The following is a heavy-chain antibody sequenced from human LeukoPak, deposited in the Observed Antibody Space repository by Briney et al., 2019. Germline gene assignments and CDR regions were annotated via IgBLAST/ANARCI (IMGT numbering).Heavy chain of an antibody. CDR3: AYSLAAAGKFSWFDP. J-gene: IGHJ5*02. CDR2: FDPEDGET. V-gene: IGHV1-24*01. CDR1: GYTLTELS. Sequence: ASVKVSFKVSGYTLTELSMHWVRQAPGKGLEWMGGFDPEDGETIYAQKFQGRVTMTEDTSTDTAYMELSSLRSEDTAVYYCAYSLAAAGKFSWFDPWGQGTLVTVSS. D-gene: IGHD6-13*01.